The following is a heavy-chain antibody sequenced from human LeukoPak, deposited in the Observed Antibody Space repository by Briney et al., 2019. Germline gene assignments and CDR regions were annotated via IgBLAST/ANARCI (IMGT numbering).Heavy chain of an antibody. J-gene: IGHJ4*02. Sequence: PSETLSLTCSVTGGSISSYYWSWVRQAPGKGLEWISYISSSSNTIYYADSVKGRFTISRDNAKNSLYLQMNSLRDEDTAVYYCARGYYFDYWGQGTLVTVSS. CDR1: GGSISSYY. V-gene: IGHV3-48*02. CDR3: ARGYYFDY. CDR2: ISSSSNTI.